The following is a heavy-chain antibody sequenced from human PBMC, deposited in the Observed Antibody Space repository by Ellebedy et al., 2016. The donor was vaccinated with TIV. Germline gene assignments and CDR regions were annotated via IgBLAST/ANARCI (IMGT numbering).Heavy chain of an antibody. J-gene: IGHJ4*02. V-gene: IGHV1-18*04. CDR2: ISVYNGDT. D-gene: IGHD2-15*01. CDR1: GYTFTSFG. Sequence: ASVKVSCKASGYTFTSFGISWLRQAPGQGLEWMGWISVYNGDTKYAQKVQSRVAMTTDTPTSTGYMELRSLRSDDTAVYYCARVIGLLDCDDATCSPPPPLDYWGQGTLVTVSS. CDR3: ARVIGLLDCDDATCSPPPPLDY.